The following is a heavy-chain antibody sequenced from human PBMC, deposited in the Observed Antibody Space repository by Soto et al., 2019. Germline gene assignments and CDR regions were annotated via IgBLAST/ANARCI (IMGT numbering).Heavy chain of an antibody. CDR2: IHHSVST. V-gene: IGHV4-30-2*01. CDR1: CGSISSCGSS. J-gene: IGHJ4*02. CDR3: ARVPDY. Sequence: QLQLQQSGSGLVKPSQTLSITCAASCGSISSCGSSWSWIRQPPGQGLECIAYIHHSVSTYYNPSLKRRVTISVDGSKKQLSVKPSAVTAADTTIYYCARVPDYWGQGTLVTVSS.